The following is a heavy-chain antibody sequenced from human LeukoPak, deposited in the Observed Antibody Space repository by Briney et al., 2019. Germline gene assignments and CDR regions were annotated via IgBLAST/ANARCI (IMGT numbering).Heavy chain of an antibody. CDR1: RYTFTSYD. V-gene: IGHV1-8*01. CDR2: MNPQSGYT. Sequence: GASVKVSCKASRYTFTSYDINWVRQATGQGPEWMGWMNPQSGYTGYAQKFQGRVTMTRDTSISTAYMELGSLRSEDTAMYYCARVIGSIDYWGQGTLVTVSS. CDR3: ARVIGSIDY. J-gene: IGHJ4*02. D-gene: IGHD1-26*01.